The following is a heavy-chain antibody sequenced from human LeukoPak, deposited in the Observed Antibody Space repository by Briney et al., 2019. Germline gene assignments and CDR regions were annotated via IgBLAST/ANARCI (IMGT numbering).Heavy chain of an antibody. CDR3: AKGLGSSVYQAGGY. D-gene: IGHD6-19*01. V-gene: IGHV3-23*01. CDR2: FSGSGGST. J-gene: IGHJ4*02. CDR1: GFTFSSYA. Sequence: GGSLRLSWAASGFTFSSYAMSWVRQAPGRGLECVSTFSGSGGSTYYADAVKGRFTISRDDSKNTLYMNMNSLRAEDTAVYYCAKGLGSSVYQAGGYWGQGTLVTVSS.